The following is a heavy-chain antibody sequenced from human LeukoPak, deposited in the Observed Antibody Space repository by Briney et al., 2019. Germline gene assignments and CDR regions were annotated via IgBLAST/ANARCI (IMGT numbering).Heavy chain of an antibody. V-gene: IGHV1-24*01. CDR3: ATALRGSYYTHDYGMDV. Sequence: VASVKVSCKVSGYTLTELSMHWVRQAPGKGLEWMGGFDPEDGETIYAQKFQGRVTMTEDTSTDTAYMELSSLRSEDTAVYYCATALRGSYYTHDYGMDVWGQGTTVTVPS. CDR2: FDPEDGET. D-gene: IGHD1-26*01. J-gene: IGHJ6*02. CDR1: GYTLTELS.